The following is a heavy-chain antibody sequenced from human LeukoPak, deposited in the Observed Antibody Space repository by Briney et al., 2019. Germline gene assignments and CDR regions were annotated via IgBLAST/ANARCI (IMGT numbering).Heavy chain of an antibody. D-gene: IGHD3-3*01. J-gene: IGHJ3*02. V-gene: IGHV1-8*03. Sequence: ASVKVSCKASGYTFTSYDINWVRQATGQGLEWMGWMNPNSGNTGYAQKFQGRVTITRNTSISTAYMELSSLRSEDTAVYYCARRTIFGVVIIPLGAFDIWGQGTMVPVSS. CDR1: GYTFTSYD. CDR2: MNPNSGNT. CDR3: ARRTIFGVVIIPLGAFDI.